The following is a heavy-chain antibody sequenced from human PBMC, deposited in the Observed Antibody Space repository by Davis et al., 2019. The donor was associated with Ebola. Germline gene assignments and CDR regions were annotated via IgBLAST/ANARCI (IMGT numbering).Heavy chain of an antibody. J-gene: IGHJ6*02. V-gene: IGHV4-34*01. CDR3: ARGGGYGGYGMDV. CDR1: GFTFNRYW. D-gene: IGHD6-25*01. CDR2: INHSGRT. Sequence: MPGGSLRLSCAASGFTFNRYWMNWIRQPPGKGLEWIGEINHSGRTNYNPSLKSRVTMSVDTSKNQFSLRVRSVTAADTAVYYCARGGGYGGYGMDVWGQGTTVTVSS.